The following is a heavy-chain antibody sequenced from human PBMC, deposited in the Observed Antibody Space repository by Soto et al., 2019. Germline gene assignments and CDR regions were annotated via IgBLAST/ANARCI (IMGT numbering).Heavy chain of an antibody. CDR3: ARDNRGLRLGELSLCFDY. Sequence: QVQLVESGGGVVQPGRSLRLSCAASGFTFSSYAMHWVRQAPGKGLEWVAVISYDGSNKYYADSVKGRFTISRDNSKNTLYLQMNSLRTEDTAVYYCARDNRGLRLGELSLCFDYWGQGTLVTVSS. CDR1: GFTFSSYA. V-gene: IGHV3-30-3*01. CDR2: ISYDGSNK. D-gene: IGHD3-16*02. J-gene: IGHJ4*02.